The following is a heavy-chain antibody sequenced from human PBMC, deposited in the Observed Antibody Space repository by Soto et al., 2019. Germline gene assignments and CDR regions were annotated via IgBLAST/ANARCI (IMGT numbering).Heavy chain of an antibody. J-gene: IGHJ4*02. V-gene: IGHV4-59*08. CDR1: GESITAYY. D-gene: IGHD1-20*01. CDR2: IYHAGNT. Sequence: QVELQESGPGLVKPSETLSLSCSVSGESITAYYWSWLRKTPGKGLEWIGYIYHAGNTNYNPSLRGRVTMSVDTSRNRFSLNLKSVTAADTAIYYCARLNYYFHHWGQGALVTVSS. CDR3: ARLNYYFHH.